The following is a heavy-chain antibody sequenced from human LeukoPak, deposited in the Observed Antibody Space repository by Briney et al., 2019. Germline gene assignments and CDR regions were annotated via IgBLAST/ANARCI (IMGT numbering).Heavy chain of an antibody. CDR1: GFTFSSYV. J-gene: IGHJ4*02. CDR3: SRGYSGNYRVDY. Sequence: PGGSLRLSCAASGFTFSSYVMSWVRQAPGKGLVWVSRINTDGSSTTYADFVKGRFTISRDNAKNTLYLQMNSLRAEDTAVYFCSRGYSGNYRVDYWGQGTLVTVSS. V-gene: IGHV3-74*01. CDR2: INTDGSST. D-gene: IGHD1-26*01.